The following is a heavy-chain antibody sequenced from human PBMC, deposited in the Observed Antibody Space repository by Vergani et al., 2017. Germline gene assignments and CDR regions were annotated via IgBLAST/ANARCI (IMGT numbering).Heavy chain of an antibody. CDR2: IKQDGSEK. D-gene: IGHD6-6*01. Sequence: EVQLVESGGGLVQPGGSLRLSCAASGFTFSSYWMSWVRQAPGKGLEWVANIKQDGSEKYYVDSVKGRFTISRDNAKNSLYLQMNSLRAEDTAVYYCATTIAARTFDYWGQGTLVTVSS. J-gene: IGHJ4*02. CDR3: ATTIAARTFDY. V-gene: IGHV3-7*01. CDR1: GFTFSSYW.